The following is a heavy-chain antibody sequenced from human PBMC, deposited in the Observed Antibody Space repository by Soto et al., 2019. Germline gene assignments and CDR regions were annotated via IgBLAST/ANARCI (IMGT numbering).Heavy chain of an antibody. V-gene: IGHV4-30-4*02. CDR2: VSSYRGTT. D-gene: IGHD2-2*01. CDR1: GGSINRGGYY. Sequence: SETLSLTCTVSGGSINRGGYYWSWIRQPPGKGLEWIGYVSSYRGTTYYNPSLKSRLTISLGTPMNQFSLKLSSVTAADTAVYYCASGVADQLEGNWFDPWGQGTLVTVSS. J-gene: IGHJ5*02. CDR3: ASGVADQLEGNWFDP.